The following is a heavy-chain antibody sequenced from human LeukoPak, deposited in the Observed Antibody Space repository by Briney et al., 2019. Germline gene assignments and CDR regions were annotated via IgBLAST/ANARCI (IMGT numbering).Heavy chain of an antibody. CDR2: IYYSGST. D-gene: IGHD1-26*01. V-gene: IGHV4-59*11. J-gene: IGHJ6*02. CDR1: GGSISSHY. Sequence: SETLSPTRTVSGGSISSHYWSWIRQPPGKGLEWIGYIYYSGSTNYNPSLKSRVTISVDTSKNQFSLKLSSVTAADTAVYYCARDEVGPVNDYYYYYGMDVWGQGTTVTVSS. CDR3: ARDEVGPVNDYYYYYGMDV.